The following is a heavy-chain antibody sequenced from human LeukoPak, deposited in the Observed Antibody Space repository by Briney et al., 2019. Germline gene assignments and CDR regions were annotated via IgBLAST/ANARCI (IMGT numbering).Heavy chain of an antibody. CDR3: ARERSTAMVPSYYMDV. V-gene: IGHV4-34*01. CDR2: IYYSGST. CDR1: GGSFSGYY. Sequence: SETLSLTCAVYGGSFSGYYWSWIRQPPGKGLEWIGSIYYSGSTYYNPSLKSRVTISVDTSKNQFSLKLSSVTAADTAVYYCARERSTAMVPSYYMDVWGKGTTVTVSS. J-gene: IGHJ6*03. D-gene: IGHD5-18*01.